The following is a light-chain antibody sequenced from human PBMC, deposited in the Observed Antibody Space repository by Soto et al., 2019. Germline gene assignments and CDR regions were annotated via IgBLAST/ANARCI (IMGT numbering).Light chain of an antibody. CDR1: QSVSGSY. Sequence: EIVLTQSPGTLSLSPGEGATLSCRAGQSVSGSYLAWYQQKPGQAPRLLIYDASRRATGIPDRFSGSGSGTDFTLTISRLEPEDFAVYYCQQYCSSRMYTFGQGTKLEIK. CDR3: QQYCSSRMYT. J-gene: IGKJ2*01. V-gene: IGKV3-20*01. CDR2: DAS.